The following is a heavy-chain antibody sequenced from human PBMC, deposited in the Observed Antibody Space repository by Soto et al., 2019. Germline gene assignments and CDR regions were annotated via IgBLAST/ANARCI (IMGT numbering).Heavy chain of an antibody. CDR1: GGSFSGYY. Sequence: SETLSLTCAVYGGSFSGYYWSWIRQPPGKGLEWIGEINHSGSTNYNPSLKSRVTTSVDTSKNQFSLKLSSVTAADTAVYYCARGYWNSSSWYPFDYWGQGTLVTVSS. V-gene: IGHV4-34*01. J-gene: IGHJ4*02. CDR3: ARGYWNSSSWYPFDY. CDR2: INHSGST. D-gene: IGHD6-13*01.